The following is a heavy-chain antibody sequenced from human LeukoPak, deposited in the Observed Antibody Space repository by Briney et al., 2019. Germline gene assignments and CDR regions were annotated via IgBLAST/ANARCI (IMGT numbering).Heavy chain of an antibody. J-gene: IGHJ3*02. V-gene: IGHV3-23*01. Sequence: PGGSLRLSCAAFGFTFSSYAMSWVRQAPGKGLEWVSAISGSGGSTYYADSVKGRFTISRDNSKNTLYLQMNSLRAEDTAVYYCAKRQERYCSSTSCYGGDAFDIWGQGTMVTVSS. CDR2: ISGSGGST. CDR3: AKRQERYCSSTSCYGGDAFDI. CDR1: GFTFSSYA. D-gene: IGHD2-2*01.